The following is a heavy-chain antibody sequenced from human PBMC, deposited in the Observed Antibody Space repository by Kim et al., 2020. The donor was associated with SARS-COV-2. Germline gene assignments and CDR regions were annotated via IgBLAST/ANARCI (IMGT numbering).Heavy chain of an antibody. Sequence: GGSLRPSYAASGFSFSDYYMSWIRQAPGKGLEWVAYINSDGSSIKYADSVNGRFTVSRDNAKKSLSLQMNSLTPEDTAVYYCVREPNYWGQGTLVTVSS. CDR1: GFSFSDYY. CDR3: VREPNY. V-gene: IGHV3-11*01. J-gene: IGHJ4*02. CDR2: INSDGSSI.